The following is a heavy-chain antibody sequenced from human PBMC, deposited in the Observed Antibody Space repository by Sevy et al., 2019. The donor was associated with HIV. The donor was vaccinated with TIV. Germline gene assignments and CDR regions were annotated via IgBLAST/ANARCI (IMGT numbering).Heavy chain of an antibody. CDR3: ARDGGYSVTFLPSGY. Sequence: GGSLRLSCAASGFTFSSHAMHWVRQAPGKGLEWVAAISYDGSSKYYVDSVKGRFTISRDDSKNTLYLQMSGLRAGDTAVYYCARDGGYSVTFLPSGYWGQGTLVTVSS. D-gene: IGHD3-10*02. CDR2: ISYDGSSK. V-gene: IGHV3-30-3*01. J-gene: IGHJ4*02. CDR1: GFTFSSHA.